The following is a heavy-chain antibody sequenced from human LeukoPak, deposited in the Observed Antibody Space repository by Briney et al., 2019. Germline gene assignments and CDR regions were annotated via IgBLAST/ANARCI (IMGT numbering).Heavy chain of an antibody. Sequence: PGGSLRLSCAASGFMFSSNWMTWVRQAPGKGLEWLANVNPGESEIYFADSVRGRLTISRDNAKNSLSLQINGLRADDTAVYYCARHSDWSYDYWGQGTLVTVSS. D-gene: IGHD1-7*01. V-gene: IGHV3-7*01. J-gene: IGHJ4*02. CDR1: GFMFSSNW. CDR3: ARHSDWSYDY. CDR2: VNPGESEI.